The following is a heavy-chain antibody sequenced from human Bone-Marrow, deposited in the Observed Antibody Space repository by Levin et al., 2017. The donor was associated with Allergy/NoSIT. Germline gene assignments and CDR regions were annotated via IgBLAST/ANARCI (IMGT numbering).Heavy chain of an antibody. CDR2: IYYSGST. CDR1: GGSISSYY. CDR3: ARVNCSGGSCKAGDWYFDL. V-gene: IGHV4-59*01. Sequence: SETLSLTCTVSGGSISSYYWSWIRQPPGKGLEWIGYIYYSGSTNYNPSLKSRVTISVDTSKNQFSLKLSSVTAADTAVYYCARVNCSGGSCKAGDWYFDLWGRGTLVTVSS. D-gene: IGHD2-15*01. J-gene: IGHJ2*01.